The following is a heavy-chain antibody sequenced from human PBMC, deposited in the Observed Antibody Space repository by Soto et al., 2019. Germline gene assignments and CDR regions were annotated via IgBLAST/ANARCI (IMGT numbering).Heavy chain of an antibody. V-gene: IGHV1-18*01. CDR3: AHPMVRGVIQTYYFDY. CDR1: GYTFTNFG. J-gene: IGHJ4*02. Sequence: ASVKVSCKAAGYTFTNFGVTWVRQAPGQGLEWMGWISGSNGNTNHAQKFQGRVTMTRNTSISTAYMELSSLRSEDTAVYYCAHPMVRGVIQTYYFDYWGQGTLVTVPQ. D-gene: IGHD3-10*01. CDR2: ISGSNGNT.